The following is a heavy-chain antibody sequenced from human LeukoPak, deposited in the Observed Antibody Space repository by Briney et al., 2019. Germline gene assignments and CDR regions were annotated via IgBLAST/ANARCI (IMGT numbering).Heavy chain of an antibody. D-gene: IGHD6-13*01. V-gene: IGHV1-18*01. CDR3: AREGGPYSSSWSSDY. J-gene: IGHJ4*02. Sequence: ASVTVSCKASGYTFTSYGISWVRQAPGQGLEWMGWISAYNGNTNYAQKLQGRVTMTTDTSTSTAYMELRSLRSDDTAVYYCAREGGPYSSSWSSDYWGQGTLVTVSS. CDR1: GYTFTSYG. CDR2: ISAYNGNT.